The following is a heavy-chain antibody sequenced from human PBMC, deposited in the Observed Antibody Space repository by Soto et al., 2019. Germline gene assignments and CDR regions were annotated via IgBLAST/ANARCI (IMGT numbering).Heavy chain of an antibody. J-gene: IGHJ4*02. CDR3: AKDQFPLYGSGSYYDY. Sequence: GGSLRLSCAASGFTFSSYAMSWVHQAPGKGLEWVSAISGSGGSTYYADSVKGRFTISRDNSKNTLYLQMNSLRAEDTAVYYCAKDQFPLYGSGSYYDYWGQGTLVTVSS. D-gene: IGHD3-10*01. CDR1: GFTFSSYA. V-gene: IGHV3-23*01. CDR2: ISGSGGST.